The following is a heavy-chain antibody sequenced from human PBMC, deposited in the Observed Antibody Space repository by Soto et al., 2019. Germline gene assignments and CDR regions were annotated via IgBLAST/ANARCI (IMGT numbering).Heavy chain of an antibody. Sequence: GGSLRLSCAASGFTFSSYGMHWVRQAPGKGLEWVAVISYDGNHKYYADSVRGRFTISRDNSRNTLYLQMNSLRAEDSAVYYCARAPTRSASCYKNCYYYGMDVWGQGTTVTVSS. CDR1: GFTFSSYG. CDR2: ISYDGNHK. J-gene: IGHJ6*02. CDR3: ARAPTRSASCYKNCYYYGMDV. V-gene: IGHV3-30*03. D-gene: IGHD2-2*02.